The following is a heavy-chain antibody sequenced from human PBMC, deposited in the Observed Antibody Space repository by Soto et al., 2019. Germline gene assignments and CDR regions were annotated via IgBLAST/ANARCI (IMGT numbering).Heavy chain of an antibody. D-gene: IGHD6-13*01. CDR1: GYTYTSYY. CDR3: ARDGEQQPDD. Sequence: ASVKVSCKASGYTYTSYYMHWVRQAPGHGLEWMGIINPSGGSTSSAQKFQGRVTMTRDTSTSTVYMELSSLRSEDTAVYYCARDGEQQPDDWGPGTLVTVSS. V-gene: IGHV1-46*01. CDR2: INPSGGST. J-gene: IGHJ4*02.